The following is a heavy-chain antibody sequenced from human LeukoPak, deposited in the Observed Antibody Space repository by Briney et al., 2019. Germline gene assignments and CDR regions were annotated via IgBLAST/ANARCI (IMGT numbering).Heavy chain of an antibody. J-gene: IGHJ6*03. CDR1: GFTFSSYG. CDR3: AKGATYYYYYMDV. Sequence: GGSLRLSCAASGFTFSSYGMHWVRPAPGKGLEWVAFIRYGGSKKYYTDSAKGRFNISSDNSKNTLYLLCKSMTAEDTAVYYCAKGATYYYYYMDVWGKGTTVTVSS. V-gene: IGHV3-30*02. CDR2: IRYGGSKK.